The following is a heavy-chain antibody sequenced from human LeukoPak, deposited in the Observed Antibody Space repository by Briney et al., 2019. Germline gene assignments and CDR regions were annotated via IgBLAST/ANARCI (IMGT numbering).Heavy chain of an antibody. D-gene: IGHD2-15*01. CDR3: ARFIVVVEENWFDP. CDR2: IYYSGST. Sequence: SETLSLTCTVSGGSISSYYWSWIRQPPGKGLEWIGYIYYSGSTNYNPSLKSRVTISVDTSKNQFSLKLSSVTAADTAVYYCARFIVVVEENWFDPWGQGTLGTVSS. CDR1: GGSISSYY. J-gene: IGHJ5*02. V-gene: IGHV4-59*01.